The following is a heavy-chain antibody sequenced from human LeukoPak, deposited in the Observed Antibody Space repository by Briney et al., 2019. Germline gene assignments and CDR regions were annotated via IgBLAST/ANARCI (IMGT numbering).Heavy chain of an antibody. V-gene: IGHV3-74*01. Sequence: PGGSLRLSCAASGFTFSSYWMHWVRQAPGKGLVWVSRINSDGSSTSYADSVKGRFTISRGNAKNTLYLQMNSLRAEDTAVYYCARDAYGGSCDYWGQGTLVTVSS. CDR1: GFTFSSYW. CDR3: ARDAYGGSCDY. J-gene: IGHJ4*02. CDR2: INSDGSST. D-gene: IGHD2-15*01.